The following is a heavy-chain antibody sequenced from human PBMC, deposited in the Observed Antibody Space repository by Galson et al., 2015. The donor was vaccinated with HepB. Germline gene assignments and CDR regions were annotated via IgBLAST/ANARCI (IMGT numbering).Heavy chain of an antibody. CDR1: GYTFTTYW. CDR2: IYPGDSDT. V-gene: IGHV5-51*03. J-gene: IGHJ6*02. D-gene: IGHD4-17*01. CDR3: ARCDGDYYYGMDV. Sequence: QSGAEVKKPGESLKISCEGSGYTFTTYWIAWVRQMPGKGLEWMGTIYPGDSDTRYSPSFQGQVTISADKSISTAYLQWSSLKASDTAMYYCARCDGDYYYGMDVWGQGTTVTVSS.